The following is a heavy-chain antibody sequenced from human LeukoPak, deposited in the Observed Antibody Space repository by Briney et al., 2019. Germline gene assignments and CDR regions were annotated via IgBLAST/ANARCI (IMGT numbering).Heavy chain of an antibody. V-gene: IGHV4-30-4*01. J-gene: IGHJ4*02. CDR1: GGSISSGDYY. CDR3: ARATTLDPLLTVTTEEFDY. CDR2: IYYSGST. Sequence: PSETLSLTCTVSGGSISSGDYYWSWIRQPPGKGLEWIGYIYYSGSTYYNPSLKSRVTISVDTSKNQFSLKLSSVTAADTAVYYCARATTLDPLLTVTTEEFDYWGQGTLVTVSS. D-gene: IGHD4-17*01.